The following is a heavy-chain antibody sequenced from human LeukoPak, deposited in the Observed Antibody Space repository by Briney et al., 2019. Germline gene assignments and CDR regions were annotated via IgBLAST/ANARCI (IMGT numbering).Heavy chain of an antibody. CDR1: GFMFSGYW. CDR2: IKGDGSET. Sequence: GGSLRLSCAASGFMFSGYWMIWVRQAPGNGLEWVANIKGDGSETSYVTSVRGRFTISRDNAKNSLYLQMNNLRVEDTAVYYCAREEVKSFDNWGQGTLVTVSS. J-gene: IGHJ4*02. V-gene: IGHV3-7*03. CDR3: AREEVKSFDN.